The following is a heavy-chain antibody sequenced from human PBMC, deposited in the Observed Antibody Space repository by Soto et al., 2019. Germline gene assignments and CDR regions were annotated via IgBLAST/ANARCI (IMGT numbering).Heavy chain of an antibody. CDR3: ARHSVDVYGDYVNYYYYGMDV. D-gene: IGHD4-17*01. Sequence: PGESLKISCKGSGYSFTSYWIGWVRQMPGKGLEWMGIIYPGDSDTRYSPSFQGQVTISADKSISTAYLQWSSLKASDTAMYYCARHSVDVYGDYVNYYYYGMDVWGQGTTVTVSS. CDR1: GYSFTSYW. CDR2: IYPGDSDT. V-gene: IGHV5-51*01. J-gene: IGHJ6*02.